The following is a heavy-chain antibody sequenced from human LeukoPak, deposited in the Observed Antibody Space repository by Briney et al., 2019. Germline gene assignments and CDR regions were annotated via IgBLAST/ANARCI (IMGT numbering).Heavy chain of an antibody. CDR1: GFTFSSYS. Sequence: GGSLRLSCAASGFTFSSYSLNWVRQAPGKGLEWVSSISSSSSYIYYADSVKGRFTISRDNAKNSLYLQMNSLRAEDTAVYYCARDLRYCSSTSCQPSDYWGQGTLVTVSS. CDR2: ISSSSSYI. CDR3: ARDLRYCSSTSCQPSDY. J-gene: IGHJ4*02. D-gene: IGHD2-2*01. V-gene: IGHV3-21*01.